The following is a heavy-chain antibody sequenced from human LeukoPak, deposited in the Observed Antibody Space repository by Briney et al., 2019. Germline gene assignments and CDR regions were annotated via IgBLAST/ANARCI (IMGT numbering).Heavy chain of an antibody. CDR2: INPNSGGT. D-gene: IGHD3-10*01. V-gene: IGHV1-2*02. CDR1: GYTFIGYY. Sequence: ASVKVSCKASGYTFIGYYMHWVRQAPGQGLEWMGWINPNSGGTNYAQKFQGRVTMTRDTSISTAYMELSRLRSDDTAVYYCAIITMVRGVIISGFDYWGQGTLVTVSS. CDR3: AIITMVRGVIISGFDY. J-gene: IGHJ4*02.